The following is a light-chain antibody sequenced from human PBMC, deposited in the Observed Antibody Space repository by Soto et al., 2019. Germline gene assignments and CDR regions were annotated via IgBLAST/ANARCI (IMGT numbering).Light chain of an antibody. CDR3: CSYAGGSTFGYV. V-gene: IGLV2-23*03. Sequence: QSVVTQPASVAGSPGQSITISCTGTSSDVWSYNLVSWYQQHPGKAPKLMIYEGSKRPSGVSNRFSGSKSGNTASLTISGLQAEDEADYYCCSYAGGSTFGYVFGTGTKVTV. CDR1: SSDVWSYNL. J-gene: IGLJ1*01. CDR2: EGS.